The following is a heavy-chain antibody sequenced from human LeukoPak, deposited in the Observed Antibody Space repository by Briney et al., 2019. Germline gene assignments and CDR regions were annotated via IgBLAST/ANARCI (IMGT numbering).Heavy chain of an antibody. J-gene: IGHJ3*02. CDR1: GGSISSSSYY. V-gene: IGHV4-39*07. Sequence: SETLSLTCTVSGGSISSSSYYWGWIRQPPGKGLEWIGSIYHSGSTYYNPSLKSRVTISVDTSKNQFSLKLSSVTAADTAVYYCARDEPYTARAFDIWGQGTMVTVSS. D-gene: IGHD5-18*01. CDR3: ARDEPYTARAFDI. CDR2: IYHSGST.